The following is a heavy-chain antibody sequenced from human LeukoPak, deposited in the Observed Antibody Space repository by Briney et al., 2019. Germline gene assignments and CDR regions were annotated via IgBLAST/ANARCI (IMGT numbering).Heavy chain of an antibody. V-gene: IGHV3-21*01. J-gene: IGHJ3*02. CDR1: GFRFSGYD. CDR2: ISSTGNYI. Sequence: GGSLRLSCAASGFRFSGYDMNWVRQAPGKGLEWVSSISSTGNYIYDAESTKGRFTISRDNAKQSLSLQMDRLRDEDTAVYYCARAKSSNGNYYLRDAFDMWGQGTVVTVSS. D-gene: IGHD3-22*01. CDR3: ARAKSSNGNYYLRDAFDM.